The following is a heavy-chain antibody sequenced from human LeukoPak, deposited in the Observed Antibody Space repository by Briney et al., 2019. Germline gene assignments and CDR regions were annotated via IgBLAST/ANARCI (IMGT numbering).Heavy chain of an antibody. Sequence: GGSLRLSCSASGFAFSAYAMHWVRQAPGKGLQYVSAISPTGDSTYYADSVKGRFSISRDNSKNTLYLQVSSLRPEDTAVYHCVPKGTEGYWGQGTLVTVSS. CDR1: GFAFSAYA. CDR2: ISPTGDST. J-gene: IGHJ4*02. CDR3: VPKGTEGY. V-gene: IGHV3-64D*06.